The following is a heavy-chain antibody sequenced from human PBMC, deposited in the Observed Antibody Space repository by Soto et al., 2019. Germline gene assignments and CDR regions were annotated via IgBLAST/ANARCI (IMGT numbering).Heavy chain of an antibody. CDR1: GGSISSGDYY. J-gene: IGHJ4*02. Sequence: SETLSLTCTVSGGSISSGDYYWSWIRQPPGKGLEWIGYIYYTGSTYYNPSLKSRLTILVDTSKNQFSLKLTSVTAADTAVYFCARYQKGPFDYWGQGTLVTVSS. CDR2: IYYTGST. CDR3: ARYQKGPFDY. V-gene: IGHV4-30-4*01. D-gene: IGHD2-2*01.